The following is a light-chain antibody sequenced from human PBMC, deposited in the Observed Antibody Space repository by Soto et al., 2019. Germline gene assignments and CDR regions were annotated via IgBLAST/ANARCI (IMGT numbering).Light chain of an antibody. V-gene: IGLV1-40*01. J-gene: IGLJ3*02. CDR3: QSYASSLGAWV. CDR2: GNS. CDR1: SSNIGAGYD. Sequence: QSVLTQPPSVSGAPGQRVTISCTGSSSNIGAGYDVHWYQQLPGTAPKLLIYGNSNRPSGVTDRFSGSKSGTSASLAITGRQAGDEADYYRQSYASSLGAWVFGGGTKVTVL.